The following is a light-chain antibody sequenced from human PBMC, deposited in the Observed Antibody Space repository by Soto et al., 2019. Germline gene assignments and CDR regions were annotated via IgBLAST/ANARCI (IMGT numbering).Light chain of an antibody. V-gene: IGKV3-11*01. CDR3: QHYNNWPLT. CDR2: DAS. J-gene: IGKJ4*01. Sequence: EIVLTQSPATLPLSPGERATLSCRASQSVSSYLAWYQQKPGQAPRLLIYDASNRATGIPARFSGSGSGTDFTLTISSLQSEDFAVYYCQHYNNWPLTFGGGTKVEIK. CDR1: QSVSSY.